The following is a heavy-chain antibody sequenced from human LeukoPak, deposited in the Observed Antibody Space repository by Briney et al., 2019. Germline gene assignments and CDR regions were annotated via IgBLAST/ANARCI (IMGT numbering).Heavy chain of an antibody. V-gene: IGHV3-9*03. CDR3: AKGHTYYYDSSGYSRDAFDI. CDR1: GFTFDGYA. J-gene: IGHJ3*02. D-gene: IGHD3-22*01. Sequence: GGSLRLSCAASGFTFDGYAMHCVRQAPGKGLEWVSGISWNSGSIGYADSVKGRFTIARDNAKNSLYLQMNSLRAEDMALYYCAKGHTYYYDSSGYSRDAFDIWGQGTMVTVSS. CDR2: ISWNSGSI.